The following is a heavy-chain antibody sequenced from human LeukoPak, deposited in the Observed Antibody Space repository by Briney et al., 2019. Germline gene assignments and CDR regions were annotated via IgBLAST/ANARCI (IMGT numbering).Heavy chain of an antibody. CDR1: GYSISSGYY. J-gene: IGHJ2*01. D-gene: IGHD6-13*01. V-gene: IGHV4-38-2*02. Sequence: SETLSLTCTVSGYSISSGYYWGWIRQPPGKGLEWIGSIYHSGSTYYNPSLKSRVTISVDTSKNQFSLKLSSVTAADTAVYYCARDRAAAGYLFDLWGRGTLVTVSS. CDR2: IYHSGST. CDR3: ARDRAAAGYLFDL.